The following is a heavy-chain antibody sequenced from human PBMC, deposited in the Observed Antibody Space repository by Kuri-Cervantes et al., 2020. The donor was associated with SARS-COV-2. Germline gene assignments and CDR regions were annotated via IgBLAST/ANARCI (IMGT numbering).Heavy chain of an antibody. CDR3: ARVMMYGGFLGRPLAY. CDR1: GFTFSSYA. J-gene: IGHJ4*02. D-gene: IGHD2-8*01. CDR2: IAYDGSNK. V-gene: IGHV3-30-3*01. Sequence: GGSLRLSCAASGFTFSSYAMHWVRQAPGKGLEWVAVIAYDGSNKYYADSVKGRFTISRDNSKNTLYLQMNSLRAEDTAVYYCARVMMYGGFLGRPLAYWGQGTLVTVFS.